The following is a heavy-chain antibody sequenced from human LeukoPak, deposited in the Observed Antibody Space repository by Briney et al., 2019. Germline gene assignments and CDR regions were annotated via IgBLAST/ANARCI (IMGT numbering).Heavy chain of an antibody. CDR1: GLTFSSYG. CDR2: VSDNGDRT. J-gene: IGHJ4*02. V-gene: IGHV3-23*01. D-gene: IGHD3-10*01. Sequence: GGSLRLSCAASGLTFSSYGMNWVRQAPGKGLEWVSAVSDNGDRTYCADSVKGRFTISRDNSKNTLYLQMNSLGADDPPVYYWAKDEDRFGVFLVPQFAYGGEGPLVTVSS. CDR3: AKDEDRFGVFLVPQFAY.